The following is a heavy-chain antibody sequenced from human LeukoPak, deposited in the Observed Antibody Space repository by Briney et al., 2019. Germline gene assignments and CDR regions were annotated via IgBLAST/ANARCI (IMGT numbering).Heavy chain of an antibody. Sequence: SETLSLTCAVYGGSFSGYSWSWIRQPPGRGVEWIGEISQSGSTNYNPSLRSRVTISGDTSKNQFSLKLSSVTAADTAVYYCARGGRPAYYWGQGTLVTVSS. CDR3: ARGGRPAYY. CDR2: ISQSGST. CDR1: GGSFSGYS. V-gene: IGHV4-34*01. J-gene: IGHJ4*02.